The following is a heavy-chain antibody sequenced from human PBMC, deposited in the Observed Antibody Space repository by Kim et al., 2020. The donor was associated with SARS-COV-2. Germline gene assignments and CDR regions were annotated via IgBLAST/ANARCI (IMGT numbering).Heavy chain of an antibody. CDR1: GYNFTSYW. V-gene: IGHV5-51*01. CDR2: ISPVDSDT. CDR3: ARLDYYDSSGYYRGNFDY. D-gene: IGHD3-22*01. J-gene: IGHJ4*02. Sequence: GESLKISCKGSGYNFTSYWIGWVRQMPGKGLEWMGIISPVDSDTRYSPSFQGQVTISADKSISTAYLQWSSLKASDTAMYYCARLDYYDSSGYYRGNFDYWGQGTLVTVSP.